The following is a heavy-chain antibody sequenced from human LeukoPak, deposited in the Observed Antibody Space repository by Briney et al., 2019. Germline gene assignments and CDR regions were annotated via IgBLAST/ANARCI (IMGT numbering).Heavy chain of an antibody. CDR3: VKGYVPPSTDP. D-gene: IGHD2-15*01. V-gene: IGHV3-30*18. J-gene: IGHJ5*02. CDR1: GFTFSSLG. CDR2: ISDDGSGK. Sequence: GGSLRLSCVASGFTFSSLGMHWVRQTPGKGLEWVAAISDDGSGKYYAESVKGRFTISRDNPKNTLYLQMNSLRPEDAALYYCVKGYVPPSTDPWGQGTLVTVSS.